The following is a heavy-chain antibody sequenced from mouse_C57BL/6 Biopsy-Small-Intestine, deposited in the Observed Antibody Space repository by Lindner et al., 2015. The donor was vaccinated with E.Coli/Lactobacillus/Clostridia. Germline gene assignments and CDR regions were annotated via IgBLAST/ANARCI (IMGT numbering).Heavy chain of an antibody. J-gene: IGHJ2*01. CDR2: INPGSGGT. CDR3: ARSVTTVVFDY. D-gene: IGHD1-1*01. Sequence: VQLQESGAELVRPGTSVKVSCKASGYAFTNYLIEWVKQRPGQGLEWIGVINPGSGGTNYNEKFKGKATLTADKSSSTAYMQLSSLTSEDSAVYFCARSVTTVVFDYWGQGTTLTVSS. V-gene: IGHV1-54*01. CDR1: GYAFTNYL.